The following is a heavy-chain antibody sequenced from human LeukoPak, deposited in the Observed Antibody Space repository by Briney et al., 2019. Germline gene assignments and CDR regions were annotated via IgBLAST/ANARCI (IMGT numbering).Heavy chain of an antibody. CDR2: IYHSGST. CDR1: GGSISSSNW. J-gene: IGHJ4*02. V-gene: IGHV4-4*02. Sequence: PSGTLSLTCAVSGGSISSSNWWSWVRQPPGKGLEWIGEIYHSGSTNCNPSLKSRVTISVDKSKNQFSLKLSSVTAADTAVYYCARGPKGGRYYGSGRGYFDYWGQGTLVTVSS. CDR3: ARGPKGGRYYGSGRGYFDY. D-gene: IGHD3-10*01.